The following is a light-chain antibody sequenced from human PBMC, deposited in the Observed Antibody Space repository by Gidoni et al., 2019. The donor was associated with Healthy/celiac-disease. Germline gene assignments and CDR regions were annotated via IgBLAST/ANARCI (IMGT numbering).Light chain of an antibody. CDR3: CSYAGSYTYV. CDR1: SSDVGGYNY. CDR2: DVS. V-gene: IGLV2-11*01. J-gene: IGLJ1*01. Sequence: QSALTQPRSVSGSPVQSLTISCTGTSSDVGGYNYVSWYQQHPGKAPKLMIYDVSKRPSGVPDRFSGSKAGNTASLTISGLQAEDEADYYCCSYAGSYTYVFGTGTKVTVL.